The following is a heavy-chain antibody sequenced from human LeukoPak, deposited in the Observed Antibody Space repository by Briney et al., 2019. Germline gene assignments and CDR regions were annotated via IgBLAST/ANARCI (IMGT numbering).Heavy chain of an antibody. Sequence: GGSLRLPCAASGFTVSSNYMSWVRQAPGKGLEWVSVIYSGGSTYYADSVKGRFTISRDNSKNTLYLQMNSLRAEDTAVYYCARGMVVPYYFDYWGQGTLVTVSS. CDR2: IYSGGST. D-gene: IGHD2-2*01. CDR1: GFTVSSNY. J-gene: IGHJ4*02. CDR3: ARGMVVPYYFDY. V-gene: IGHV3-66*01.